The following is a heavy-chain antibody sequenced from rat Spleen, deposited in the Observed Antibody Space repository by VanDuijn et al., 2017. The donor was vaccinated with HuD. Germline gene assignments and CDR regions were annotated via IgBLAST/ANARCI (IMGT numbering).Heavy chain of an antibody. J-gene: IGHJ2*01. CDR1: GFIFSNYY. D-gene: IGHD1-12*02. CDR2: ISAGGGNT. CDR3: AKAPYYYDGSYYPN. Sequence: EVQLVESGGGLVQPGRSLKLSCAASGFIFSNYYMAWVRQAPTKGLEWVAFISAGGGNTHYRDSVKGRFTISRDNAKSTLYLQMGSLKSEDTATYYCAKAPYYYDGSYYPNWGQGVMVTVSS. V-gene: IGHV5-27*01.